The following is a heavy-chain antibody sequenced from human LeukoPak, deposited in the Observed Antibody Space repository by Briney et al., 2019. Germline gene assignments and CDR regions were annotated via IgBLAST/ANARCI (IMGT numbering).Heavy chain of an antibody. J-gene: IGHJ4*02. V-gene: IGHV3-74*01. D-gene: IGHD4-17*01. Sequence: PGGSLRLSCAASGFTFSSYWMHWVRQAPGKGLVWVSRINSGGSYTSYADSVKGRFTISRDNAKNTLFLQMNSLRAEDSAAYYCARVLGLRDDYWGQGTLVTVSS. CDR3: ARVLGLRDDY. CDR1: GFTFSSYW. CDR2: INSGGSYT.